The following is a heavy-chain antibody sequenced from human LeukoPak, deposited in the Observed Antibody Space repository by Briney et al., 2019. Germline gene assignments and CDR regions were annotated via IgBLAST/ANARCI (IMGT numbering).Heavy chain of an antibody. CDR2: INQVASEK. V-gene: IGHV3-7*04. CDR3: VRDGGYYGPDS. Sequence: GGSLRLSCAASGFTISFYWMSWVRQAPGKGLEWVANINQVASEKNYVDSVKGRFTISRDNAKNSLYLQMNSVRAEDTAMYYCVRDGGYYGPDSSGQGALVSVSS. J-gene: IGHJ4*02. D-gene: IGHD3-10*01. CDR1: GFTISFYW.